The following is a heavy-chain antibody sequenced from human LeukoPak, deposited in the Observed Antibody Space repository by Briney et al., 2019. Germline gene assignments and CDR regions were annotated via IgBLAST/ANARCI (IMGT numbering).Heavy chain of an antibody. J-gene: IGHJ4*02. Sequence: PGRSLRLSCAASGFTLDDYAMHWVRQAPGKGLEWVSGISWNSGRIAYADSVKGRFTISRDNAKNSLYLQMNSLRPEDTALYYCARSYSVTVTSGYFDFWGQGTLVTVSS. V-gene: IGHV3-9*01. CDR3: ARSYSVTVTSGYFDF. CDR2: ISWNSGRI. CDR1: GFTLDDYA. D-gene: IGHD4-17*01.